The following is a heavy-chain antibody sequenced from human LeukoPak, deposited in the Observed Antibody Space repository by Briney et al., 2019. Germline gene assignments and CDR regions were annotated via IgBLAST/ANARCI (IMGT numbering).Heavy chain of an antibody. CDR2: INPNSGGT. J-gene: IGHJ5*02. V-gene: IGHV1-2*02. CDR1: GYTFTGYY. D-gene: IGHD6-13*01. CDR3: ARGLRETGDSSSWYWFDP. Sequence: ASVKVSCMGSGYTFTGYYMHWVRQAPGQGLEWMGWINPNSGGTNYAQKFQGRVTMTRDTSTSTAYMELSSLRSDDTAVYFCARGLRETGDSSSWYWFDPWGQGTLVTVSS.